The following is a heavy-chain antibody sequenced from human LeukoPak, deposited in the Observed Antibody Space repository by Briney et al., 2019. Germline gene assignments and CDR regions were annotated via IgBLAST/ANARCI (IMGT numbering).Heavy chain of an antibody. Sequence: GGSLRLSCAASGFTFSSYAMSWVRQAPGKGLEWVSGISGHSVRINYADSVKGRFTISRDNSKNTLYLQINNLRVGDTATYYCARAAGAAADNWFDFWGQGTLVTVSS. D-gene: IGHD6-13*01. J-gene: IGHJ5*01. CDR3: ARAAGAAADNWFDF. V-gene: IGHV3-23*01. CDR2: ISGHSVRI. CDR1: GFTFSSYA.